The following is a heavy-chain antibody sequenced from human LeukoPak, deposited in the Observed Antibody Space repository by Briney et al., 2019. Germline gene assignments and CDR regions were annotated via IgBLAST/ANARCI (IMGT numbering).Heavy chain of an antibody. J-gene: IGHJ4*02. V-gene: IGHV4-28*03. CDR1: GYSISSSNW. D-gene: IGHD6-19*01. Sequence: SDTLSLTCAVSGYSISSSNWWGWIRPPPGKGLEWIGYIYYSGSTYYNPSLKSRVTMSVDTSKNQFSLKLSSVTAADTAVYYCARDGDSSGWTRSDYWGQGTLVTVSS. CDR2: IYYSGST. CDR3: ARDGDSSGWTRSDY.